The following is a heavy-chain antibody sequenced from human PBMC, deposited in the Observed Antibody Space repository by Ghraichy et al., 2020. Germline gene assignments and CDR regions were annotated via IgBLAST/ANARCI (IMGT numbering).Heavy chain of an antibody. CDR1: GGSISSYY. D-gene: IGHD2-2*01. CDR2: IYYSGST. Sequence: SETLSLTCTVSGGSISSYYWSWIRQPPGKGLEWIGYIYYSGSTNYNPSLKSRVTISVDTSKNQFSLKLSSVTAADTAVYYCARRSPFISSTSADYYYGMDVWGQGTTVTVSS. J-gene: IGHJ6*02. V-gene: IGHV4-59*08. CDR3: ARRSPFISSTSADYYYGMDV.